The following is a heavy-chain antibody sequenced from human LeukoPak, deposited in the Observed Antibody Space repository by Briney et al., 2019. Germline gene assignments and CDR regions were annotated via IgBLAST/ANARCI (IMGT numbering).Heavy chain of an antibody. V-gene: IGHV3-53*01. CDR1: GFTVSSNY. CDR3: ARGYSSSWYD. J-gene: IGHJ4*02. Sequence: GGSLRLSCAASGFTVSSNYVSWVRQVPGKGLELVSVIFTGDTTYYADSVRDRFTIPRDNSKNTLFLQMNSLRAEDTAMYYCARGYSSSWYDWGQGTLVTVSS. CDR2: IFTGDTT. D-gene: IGHD6-13*01.